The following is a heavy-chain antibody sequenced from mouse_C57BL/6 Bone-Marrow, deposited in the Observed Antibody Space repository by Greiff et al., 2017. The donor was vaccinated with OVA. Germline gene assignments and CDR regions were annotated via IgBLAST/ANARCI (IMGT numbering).Heavy chain of an antibody. CDR3: ARSGAHYYGSSYYVYWYFDV. CDR2: INPSSGYT. Sequence: QVQLQQSGAELAKPGASVKLSCKASGYTFTSYWMHWVKQRPGQGLEWIGYINPSSGYTKYNQKFKDKAPLTADKSSSTAYMQLSSLTYDDSAVYYCARSGAHYYGSSYYVYWYFDVWGTGTTVTVSS. D-gene: IGHD1-1*01. J-gene: IGHJ1*03. CDR1: GYTFTSYW. V-gene: IGHV1-7*01.